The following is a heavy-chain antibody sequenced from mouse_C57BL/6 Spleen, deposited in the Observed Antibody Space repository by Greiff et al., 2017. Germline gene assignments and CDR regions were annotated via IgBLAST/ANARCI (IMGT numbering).Heavy chain of an antibody. CDR3: ARRVTTVVAPMDY. CDR2: IDPSDSET. J-gene: IGHJ4*01. Sequence: QVQLQQPGAELVRPGSSVKLSCKASGYTFTSYWMHWVKQRPIQGLEWIGNIDPSDSETHYNQKFKGKATLTVDTSSSTAYMQLSSLTSEDSAVYYCARRVTTVVAPMDYWGQGTSVTVSS. D-gene: IGHD1-1*01. V-gene: IGHV1-52*01. CDR1: GYTFTSYW.